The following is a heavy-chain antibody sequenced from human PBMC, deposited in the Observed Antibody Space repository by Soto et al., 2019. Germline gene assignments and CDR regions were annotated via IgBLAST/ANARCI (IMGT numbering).Heavy chain of an antibody. Sequence: QVQLVESGGGVVQPGRSLRLSCAASGFTFSSYGMHWVRQAPGKGLEWVAVISYDGSNKYYADSVKGRFTISRDNSKNTLYLQMNSLRAEDTAVYYCAKGAGYYYGSGSYHDAFDIWGQGTMVTVSP. V-gene: IGHV3-30*18. CDR3: AKGAGYYYGSGSYHDAFDI. D-gene: IGHD3-10*01. CDR1: GFTFSSYG. J-gene: IGHJ3*02. CDR2: ISYDGSNK.